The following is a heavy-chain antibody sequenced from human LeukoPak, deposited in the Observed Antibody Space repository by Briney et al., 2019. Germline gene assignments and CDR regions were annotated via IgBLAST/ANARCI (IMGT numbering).Heavy chain of an antibody. D-gene: IGHD3-22*01. Sequence: GESLKISCKGSGYSFTSYWIGWVRQMPGKGLEWMGIIYPGDSDTRYSPSFQGQVTISADKSISTAYPQWSSLKASDTAMYYCARSYYYDSSGSRDWFDPWGQGTLVTVSS. CDR2: IYPGDSDT. CDR3: ARSYYYDSSGSRDWFDP. V-gene: IGHV5-51*01. J-gene: IGHJ5*02. CDR1: GYSFTSYW.